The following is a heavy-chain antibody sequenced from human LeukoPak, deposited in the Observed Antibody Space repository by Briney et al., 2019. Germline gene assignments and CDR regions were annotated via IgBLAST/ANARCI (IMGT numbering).Heavy chain of an antibody. V-gene: IGHV3-48*03. CDR2: ISSGGTSK. D-gene: IGHD3-22*01. Sequence: GGSLRLSCAASGFTFDIYEMNWVRQAPGKGLEWVSYISSGGTSKYYVDSVKGRFTISRDNSKNTLHLQVNSLRADDTAVYYCAKDQFYDSSGVFDYWGQGTLVTVSS. CDR3: AKDQFYDSSGVFDY. CDR1: GFTFDIYE. J-gene: IGHJ4*02.